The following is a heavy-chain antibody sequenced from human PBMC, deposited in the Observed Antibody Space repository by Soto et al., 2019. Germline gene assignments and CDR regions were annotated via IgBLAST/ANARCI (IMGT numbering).Heavy chain of an antibody. CDR2: IIPISETT. J-gene: IGHJ6*02. V-gene: IGHV1-69*01. CDR1: GGTFSSYA. Sequence: QVQLVQSGAEVKKPGSSVKVSCKASGGTFSSYAISWVRQPPGKGLDGMGGIIPISETTNYAQKFQGRVTITADESKSTAYMELSSLRSEDTAVYYCARSQGSSTSLEIYYYYYYGMDVWGQGTTVTVSS. CDR3: ARSQGSSTSLEIYYYYYYGMDV. D-gene: IGHD2-2*01.